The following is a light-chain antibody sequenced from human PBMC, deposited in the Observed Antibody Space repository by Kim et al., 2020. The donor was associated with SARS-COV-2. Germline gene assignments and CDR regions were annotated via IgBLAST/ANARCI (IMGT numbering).Light chain of an antibody. CDR1: QSVSSK. Sequence: EIVMTQSPAAVSVSPGERATLSCRASQSVSSKLAWYQQSPGQAPRLLVYAASTRATGIPARFSGSGSGTEFTLTITSLQSEDFAVYFCQQYNNWPLTFGQGTKVDIK. CDR2: AAS. J-gene: IGKJ1*01. V-gene: IGKV3-15*01. CDR3: QQYNNWPLT.